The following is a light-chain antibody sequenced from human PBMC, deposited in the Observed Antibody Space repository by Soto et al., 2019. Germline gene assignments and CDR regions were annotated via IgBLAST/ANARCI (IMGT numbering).Light chain of an antibody. CDR1: QTISTY. V-gene: IGKV1-39*01. CDR2: AAS. CDR3: QQSYSTPWT. J-gene: IGKJ1*01. Sequence: DIQMTQSPSSLSAFVGDRVTITCRASQTISTYLNWYQQKPGKAPRLLLYAASSLQSGVPSRFSGGGSGTDFTLTITSLQPADFATYYCQQSYSTPWTFGQWTKVEIK.